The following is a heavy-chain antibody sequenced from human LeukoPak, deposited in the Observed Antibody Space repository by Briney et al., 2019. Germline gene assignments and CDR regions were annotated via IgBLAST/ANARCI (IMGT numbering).Heavy chain of an antibody. CDR1: EFTFSTYW. Sequence: GGSLRLSCAASEFTFSTYWMSWVRQAPGKGLEWVADIKQDGSEKYYVHSVKGRFTISRDNAKNSLYLQMNSLRAEDTAVYYCARDENYYGSGSYLEIPLDYWGQGTLVTVSS. J-gene: IGHJ4*02. CDR2: IKQDGSEK. D-gene: IGHD3-10*01. V-gene: IGHV3-7*01. CDR3: ARDENYYGSGSYLEIPLDY.